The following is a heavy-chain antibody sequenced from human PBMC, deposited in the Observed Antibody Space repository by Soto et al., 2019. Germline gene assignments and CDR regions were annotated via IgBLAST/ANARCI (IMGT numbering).Heavy chain of an antibody. CDR1: GYTFTSTG. Sequence: ASVKVSCKASGYTFTSTGISWVRQAPGQGPEWMGWISGFNGKKNYAQKFQGRVTMTTDTSTTTAYLEVRSLTSDDTAVYYCARDLDGSGSYYTDYWGQGTPVTVSS. J-gene: IGHJ4*02. CDR2: ISGFNGKK. D-gene: IGHD3-10*01. CDR3: ARDLDGSGSYYTDY. V-gene: IGHV1-18*01.